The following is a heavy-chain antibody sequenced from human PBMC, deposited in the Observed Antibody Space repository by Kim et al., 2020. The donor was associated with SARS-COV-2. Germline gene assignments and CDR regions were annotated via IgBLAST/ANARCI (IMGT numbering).Heavy chain of an antibody. V-gene: IGHV4-34*01. D-gene: IGHD3-10*01. J-gene: IGHJ4*02. CDR3: ARATSPYGSGSYSLDY. Sequence: SLKSRVTISVDTSKNQFSLKLSSVTAADTAVYYCARATSPYGSGSYSLDYWGQGTLVTVSS.